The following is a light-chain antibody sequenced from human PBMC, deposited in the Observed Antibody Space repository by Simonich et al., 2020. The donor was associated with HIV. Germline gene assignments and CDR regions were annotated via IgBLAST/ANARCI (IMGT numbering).Light chain of an antibody. J-gene: IGLJ1*01. CDR2: EGS. CDR1: SSDVGRYNL. Sequence: QSALTQPASVSGSPGQSITISCTGTSSDVGRYNLVSWYQQNPGKAPKLMIYEGSKRPSGVSNRFSGSKSGNTASLTISGLQAEDEADYYCCSYAGSSTYYVFGTGTKVTVL. CDR3: CSYAGSSTYYV. V-gene: IGLV2-23*01.